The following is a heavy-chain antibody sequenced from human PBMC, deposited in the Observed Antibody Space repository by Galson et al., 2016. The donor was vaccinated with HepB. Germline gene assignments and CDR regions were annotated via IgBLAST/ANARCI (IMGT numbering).Heavy chain of an antibody. J-gene: IGHJ6*02. CDR3: SRGLGDFWRCVRSPGAMDV. Sequence: SLRLSCAASGFTFSSYPINWVRQAPGKGLEWVSYISRSSSSIYYADSVKGRFTISRDDAKNLLYLQMRSLRAEDTAVYFCSRGLGDFWRCVRSPGAMDVWGQGTTVTVSS. V-gene: IGHV3-48*04. CDR2: ISRSSSSI. D-gene: IGHD3/OR15-3a*01. CDR1: GFTFSSYP.